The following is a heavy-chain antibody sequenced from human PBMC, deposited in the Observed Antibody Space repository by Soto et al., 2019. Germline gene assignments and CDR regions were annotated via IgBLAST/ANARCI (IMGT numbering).Heavy chain of an antibody. J-gene: IGHJ4*02. Sequence: QLQLQESGSGLVKPSQTLSLTCAVSGGSISSGGYSWSWIRQPPGKGLEWIGYIYHSGSTYYNPSLKSRVTISVDRSNNQFSLKLSSVTAADTTVYYCARVWGSSSPIFDYWGQGTLVTVSS. V-gene: IGHV4-30-2*01. CDR2: IYHSGST. CDR3: ARVWGSSSPIFDY. D-gene: IGHD6-6*01. CDR1: GGSISSGGYS.